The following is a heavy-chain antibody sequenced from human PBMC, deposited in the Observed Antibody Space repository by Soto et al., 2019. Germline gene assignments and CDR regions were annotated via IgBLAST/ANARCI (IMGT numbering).Heavy chain of an antibody. CDR1: GYTFTSYG. Sequence: QVQLVQSGAEVKKAGASVKVSCTASGYTFTSYGFSWVGQGPGQGLGWMGWINAYNGDTNYAQNLQGRVTMTTDTSTHTAYMELRSLRSDDTAVYYCARMGDVPYYYYGMDVWGQGTTVTVSS. CDR3: ARMGDVPYYYYGMDV. V-gene: IGHV1-18*01. CDR2: INAYNGDT. D-gene: IGHD3-16*01. J-gene: IGHJ6*02.